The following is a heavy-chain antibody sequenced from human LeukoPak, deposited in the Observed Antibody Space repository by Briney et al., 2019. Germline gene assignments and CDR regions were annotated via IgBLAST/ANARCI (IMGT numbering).Heavy chain of an antibody. CDR3: ARVRWEQGEDY. CDR1: GFTFDDYT. J-gene: IGHJ4*02. V-gene: IGHV3-43*01. CDR2: ISWDGGST. Sequence: TGGSLRLSCAASGFTFDDYTMHWVRQAPGKGLEWVSLISWDGGSTYYTDSVKGRFTISRDNAKNSLYLQMNSLRAEDTAVYYCARVRWEQGEDYWGQGTLVTVSS. D-gene: IGHD4-23*01.